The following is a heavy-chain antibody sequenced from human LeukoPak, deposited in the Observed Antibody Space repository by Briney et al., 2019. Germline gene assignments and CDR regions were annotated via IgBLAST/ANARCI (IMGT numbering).Heavy chain of an antibody. D-gene: IGHD5-24*01. V-gene: IGHV4-59*01. CDR2: IYHNGIT. J-gene: IGHJ4*02. CDR3: ARFGYTWWFDY. Sequence: PSETLSLTCTVSGDSISPYYWNWIRQPPGKGLEWIGYIYHNGITNYNPSLKSRVTISVDTSKNQFSLKLSSVTAADTAVYYCARFGYTWWFDYWGQGILVTVSS. CDR1: GDSISPYY.